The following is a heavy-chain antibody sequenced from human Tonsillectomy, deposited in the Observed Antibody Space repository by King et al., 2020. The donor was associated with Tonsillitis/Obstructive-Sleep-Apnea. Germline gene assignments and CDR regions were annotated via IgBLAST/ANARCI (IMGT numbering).Heavy chain of an antibody. V-gene: IGHV4-59*01. J-gene: IGHJ2*01. CDR3: ARVRPYDYGVSGCWYFDL. CDR2: IYYSGST. Sequence: VQLQESGPGLVKPSETLSLTCTVSGGSISSYYWSWIRQPPGKGLEWIGDIYYSGSTNSNPSLKSRVTISVDTSKEQFSLKLGSVTAADTAVYYCARVRPYDYGVSGCWYFDLWGRGTLVTVSS. CDR1: GGSISSYY. D-gene: IGHD4-17*01.